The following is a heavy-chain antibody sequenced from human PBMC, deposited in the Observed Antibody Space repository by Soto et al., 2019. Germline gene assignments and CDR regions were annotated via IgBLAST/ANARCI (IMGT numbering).Heavy chain of an antibody. CDR3: ARDIWMGVTPSGMGV. D-gene: IGHD3-16*01. CDR1: GFTFSSYA. J-gene: IGHJ6*02. CDR2: ISGSGGST. Sequence: EVQLLESGGGLVQPGGSLRLSCAASGFTFSSYAMSWVRQAPGKGLEWVSAISGSGGSTYYADSVKGRFTISRDNSKKTLYLQMNSLRAEDTAVYYCARDIWMGVTPSGMGVWGQVTTVAVSS. V-gene: IGHV3-23*01.